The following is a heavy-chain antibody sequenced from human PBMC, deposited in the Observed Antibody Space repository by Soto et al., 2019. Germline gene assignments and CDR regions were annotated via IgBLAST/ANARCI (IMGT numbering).Heavy chain of an antibody. V-gene: IGHV1-2*02. J-gene: IGHJ6*02. CDR2: INPNSGVA. Sequence: VELVQSGAEVEKPGAAVRISCKTSGYTFTAYYIHWVRQAPGQGLEWMGWINPNSGVANYAQNVQGRVTMTRDTFISTVYMELTKMRSEDTTIYYCARQGSGSEYPQYFYYGMDVWGQGTTAAASS. CDR1: GYTFTAYY. CDR3: ARQGSGSEYPQYFYYGMDV. D-gene: IGHD5-12*01.